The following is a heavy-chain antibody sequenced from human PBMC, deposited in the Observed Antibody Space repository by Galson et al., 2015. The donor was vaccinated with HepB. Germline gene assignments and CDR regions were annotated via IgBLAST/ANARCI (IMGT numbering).Heavy chain of an antibody. CDR2: ITVGDGNT. CDR1: GYTFTTYA. Sequence: SVKVSCKASGYTFTTYAMHWVRQAPGQWLEWMGWITVGDGNTKYSQKFQGRVTLTRDTSASTAYMELSSLRSEDTAVYYCAKEMANTPTGAFDIWGQGTLVTVSS. D-gene: IGHD4-17*01. CDR3: AKEMANTPTGAFDI. V-gene: IGHV1-3*01. J-gene: IGHJ3*02.